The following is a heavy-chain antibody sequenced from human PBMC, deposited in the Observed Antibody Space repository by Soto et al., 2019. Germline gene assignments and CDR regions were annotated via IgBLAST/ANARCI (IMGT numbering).Heavy chain of an antibody. CDR2: ISSSSSTI. V-gene: IGHV3-48*02. Sequence: PGGSLRLSCAASRFTLSSYSMNWVRQAPGKGLEWVSYISSSSSTIYYADSVKGRFTISRDNAKNSLYLQMNSLSDEDTAVYYCARMDSYGIFDYWGQGTLVTVSS. CDR3: ARMDSYGIFDY. D-gene: IGHD5-18*01. CDR1: RFTLSSYS. J-gene: IGHJ4*02.